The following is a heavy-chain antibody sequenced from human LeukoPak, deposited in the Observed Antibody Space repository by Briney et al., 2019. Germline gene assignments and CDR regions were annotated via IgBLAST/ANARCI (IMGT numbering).Heavy chain of an antibody. D-gene: IGHD1-26*01. J-gene: IGHJ4*02. CDR1: GYSFSSYW. CDR3: ARHLSGSYSGYYFDC. Sequence: GESLKISCKGSGYSFSSYWIGWVRQMPGKGLEWMGVIYPGDSHTRYSQSFQGQVTISADKSINTAFLQWSSLEASDTAMYYCARHLSGSYSGYYFDCWGQGTLVTVSS. V-gene: IGHV5-51*01. CDR2: IYPGDSHT.